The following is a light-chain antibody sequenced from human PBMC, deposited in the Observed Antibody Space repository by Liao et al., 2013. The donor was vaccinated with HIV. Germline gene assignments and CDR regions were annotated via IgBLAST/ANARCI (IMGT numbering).Light chain of an antibody. Sequence: SSGLTQPPSVSVAPGKTARITCGGNNIGSKSVHWYQQKSGQAPVLVIHYDSDRPSGIPERFSGSNSGHTATLTISRAEAGDEADYYCQVWDSSTRGVVFGGGTKLTVL. CDR2: YDS. J-gene: IGLJ2*01. V-gene: IGLV3-21*04. CDR3: QVWDSSTRGVV. CDR1: NIGSKS.